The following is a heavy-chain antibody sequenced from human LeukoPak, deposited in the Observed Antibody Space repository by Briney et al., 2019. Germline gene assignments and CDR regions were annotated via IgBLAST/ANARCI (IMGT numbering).Heavy chain of an antibody. D-gene: IGHD3-10*01. CDR3: ARADYYGSGSYYRRGDAFDI. CDR1: GFTFSSYG. V-gene: IGHV3-33*01. CDR2: IWYDGSNK. Sequence: PGRSLRLSCAASGFTFSSYGMHRVRQAPGKGLEWVAVIWYDGSNKYYADSVKGRFTISRDNSKNTLYLQMNSLRAEDTAVYYCARADYYGSGSYYRRGDAFDIWGQGTMVTVSS. J-gene: IGHJ3*02.